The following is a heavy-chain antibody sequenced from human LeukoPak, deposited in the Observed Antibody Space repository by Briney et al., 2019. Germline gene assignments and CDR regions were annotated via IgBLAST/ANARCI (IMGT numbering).Heavy chain of an antibody. D-gene: IGHD1-26*01. J-gene: IGHJ4*02. CDR3: ARQSSGYFDY. Sequence: PSETLSLTCAVYGGSFSGYYWSWIRQPPGKGLEWIGSIYYSGSTYYNPSLKSRVTISVDTSKNQFSLKLSSVTAADTAVYYCARQSSGYFDYWGQGTLVTVSS. CDR2: IYYSGST. CDR1: GGSFSGYY. V-gene: IGHV4-34*01.